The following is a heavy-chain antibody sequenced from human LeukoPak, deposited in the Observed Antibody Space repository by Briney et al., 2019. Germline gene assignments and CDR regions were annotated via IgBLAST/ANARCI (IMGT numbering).Heavy chain of an antibody. CDR3: ARLSSWSFDY. J-gene: IGHJ4*02. Sequence: KAGGSLRLSCAASGFTFSSNSMNWVRQAPGKGLEWASSISSSSSSYIYYADSVKGRFTISRDNAKNSLYLQMNSLRAEDTAVYYCARLSSWSFDYWGQGTLVTVSS. V-gene: IGHV3-21*01. CDR1: GFTFSSNS. D-gene: IGHD2-15*01. CDR2: ISSSSSSYI.